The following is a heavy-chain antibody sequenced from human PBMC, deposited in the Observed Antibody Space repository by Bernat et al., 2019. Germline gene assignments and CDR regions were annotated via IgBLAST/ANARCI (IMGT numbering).Heavy chain of an antibody. CDR3: AKDKQDTDGWAIFDT. D-gene: IGHD2-15*01. V-gene: IGHV3-48*01. Sequence: EVQLEESGGDLVQPGGSLRLSCEASGFTFRSYIMGWVRQAPGKGLEWLSYMSGGSRAIYYADSVRGRFTISRDNAKNSLYLQMDSLRAEDTAVYYCAKDKQDTDGWAIFDTWGQGTLVTVSS. CDR1: GFTFRSYI. CDR2: MSGGSRAI. J-gene: IGHJ4*02.